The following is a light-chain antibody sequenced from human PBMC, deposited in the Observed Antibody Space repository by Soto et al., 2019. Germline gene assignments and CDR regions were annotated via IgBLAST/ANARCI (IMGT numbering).Light chain of an antibody. Sequence: EIVMTQSPPSLSVTPGVPASISCRSNQSLLHSNGFQYLDWYLQKPGQSPQLLIYLGFNRASGVPDRFSGSGSGTGFTLKISRVEAEDVGIYFCMQPLEAPWTFGQGTKVEIK. J-gene: IGKJ1*01. CDR2: LGF. CDR1: QSLLHSNGFQY. V-gene: IGKV2-28*01. CDR3: MQPLEAPWT.